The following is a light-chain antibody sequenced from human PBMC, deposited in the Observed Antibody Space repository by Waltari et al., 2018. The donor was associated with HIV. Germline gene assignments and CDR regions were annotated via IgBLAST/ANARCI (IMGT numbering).Light chain of an antibody. V-gene: IGLV1-44*01. CDR3: QSYDSGFVV. J-gene: IGLJ2*01. CDR1: SSNIGSTT. CDR2: SNN. Sequence: QSVLTQPPSASGNPGQRVTISCSGSSSNIGSTTVNWYQQLPGTAPKLLIYSNNHRPSGVPDRFSGSKSGTSASLAITGLQAEDEADYYCQSYDSGFVVFGGGTKLTVL.